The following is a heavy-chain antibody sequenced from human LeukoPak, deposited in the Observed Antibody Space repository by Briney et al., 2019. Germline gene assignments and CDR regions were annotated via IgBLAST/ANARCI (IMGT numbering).Heavy chain of an antibody. CDR3: ATTTVVTRYWYFDL. J-gene: IGHJ2*01. V-gene: IGHV4-59*08. CDR2: NSGST. D-gene: IGHD4-23*01. CDR1: GGSISSYY. Sequence: PSETLSLTCTVSGGSISSYYWSWIRQPPGKGLEWIGYNSGSTNYNPSLKSRVTISVDTPKNQFSLKLSSVTAADTAVYYCATTTVVTRYWYFDLWGRGTLVTVSS.